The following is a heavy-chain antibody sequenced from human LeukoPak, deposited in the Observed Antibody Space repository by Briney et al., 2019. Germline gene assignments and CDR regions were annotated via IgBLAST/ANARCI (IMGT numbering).Heavy chain of an antibody. D-gene: IGHD2-2*01. CDR3: AKVAQYCSSTSCYEDY. CDR2: ISGSGGST. V-gene: IGHV3-23*01. Sequence: QAGGSLRLSCAASGFTFSSYAMSWVRQAPGKGLEWVSAISGSGGSTYYADSVKGRFTISRDNSKNTLYLQMNSLRAEDTAVYYCAKVAQYCSSTSCYEDYWGQGTLVTVSS. CDR1: GFTFSSYA. J-gene: IGHJ4*02.